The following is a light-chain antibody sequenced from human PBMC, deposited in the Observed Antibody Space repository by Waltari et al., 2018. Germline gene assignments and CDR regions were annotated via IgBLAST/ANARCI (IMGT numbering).Light chain of an antibody. Sequence: QSALTQPASVSGSPGQSITISCAGTSSDIGAYNYVSWYQQLPGKAPNLMIYKVSNRPAGVSNRFSGSKSGNTASLTISGLQAEDEADYHCTSYTSTSTLWVFGGGTKLTVL. CDR2: KVS. V-gene: IGLV2-14*01. CDR1: SSDIGAYNY. J-gene: IGLJ3*02. CDR3: TSYTSTSTLWV.